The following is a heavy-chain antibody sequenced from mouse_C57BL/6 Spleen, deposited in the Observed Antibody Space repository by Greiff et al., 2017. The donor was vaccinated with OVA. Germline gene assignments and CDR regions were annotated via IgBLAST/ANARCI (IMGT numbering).Heavy chain of an antibody. CDR3: ARSPWAFDY. CDR2: IYPGSGNT. CDR1: GYTFTDYY. J-gene: IGHJ2*01. Sequence: QVQLQQSGAELVRPGASVKLSCKASGYTFTDYYINWVKQRPGQGLEWIARIYPGSGNTYYNEKFKGKATLTAEKSSSTAYMQLSSLTSEDSAVYFCARSPWAFDYWGQGTTLTVSS. V-gene: IGHV1-76*01. D-gene: IGHD4-1*01.